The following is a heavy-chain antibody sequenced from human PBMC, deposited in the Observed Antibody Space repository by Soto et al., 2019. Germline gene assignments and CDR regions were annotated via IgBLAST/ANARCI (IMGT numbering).Heavy chain of an antibody. CDR1: GGSISSYY. J-gene: IGHJ6*03. Sequence: SETLSLTCTVSGGSISSYYWSWIRQPPGKGLEWIGYIYYSGSTNYNPSLKSRVTISVDTSKNQFSLKLSSVTAADTAVYYCASDGGYSGYDEDWYYYYMDVWGKGTTVTVSS. CDR3: ASDGGYSGYDEDWYYYYMDV. CDR2: IYYSGST. V-gene: IGHV4-59*01. D-gene: IGHD5-12*01.